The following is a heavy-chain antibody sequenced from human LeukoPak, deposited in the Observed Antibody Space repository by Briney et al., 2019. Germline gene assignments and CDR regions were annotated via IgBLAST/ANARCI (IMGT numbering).Heavy chain of an antibody. Sequence: PSETLSLTCAVYGGSFSGYYWSWIRQPPGKGLEWIGEINHSGSTNYNPSLKSRVTISVDTSKNQFSLKLSSVTAADTAVYYCARVEYSSSDFDYWGQGTLVTVSS. CDR2: INHSGST. J-gene: IGHJ4*02. CDR1: GGSFSGYY. CDR3: ARVEYSSSDFDY. V-gene: IGHV4-34*01. D-gene: IGHD6-6*01.